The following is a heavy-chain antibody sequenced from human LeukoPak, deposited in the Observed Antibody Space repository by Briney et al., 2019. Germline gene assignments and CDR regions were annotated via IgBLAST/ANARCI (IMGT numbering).Heavy chain of an antibody. D-gene: IGHD3-22*01. CDR1: GGSISSGGYY. V-gene: IGHV4-31*03. CDR3: ASLYYFDSSGYYYGKADI. J-gene: IGHJ3*02. CDR2: IYYSGST. Sequence: SQTLSLTCTVSGGSISSGGYYWSWIRQLPGKGQECIGFIYYSGSTFYNPSLKSRVTISIDTSKDQFSLKLSSVTAADTAVYYCASLYYFDSSGYYYGKADIWGQGTMVTVSS.